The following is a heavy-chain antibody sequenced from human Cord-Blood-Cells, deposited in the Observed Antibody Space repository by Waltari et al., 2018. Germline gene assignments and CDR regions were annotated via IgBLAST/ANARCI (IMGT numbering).Heavy chain of an antibody. V-gene: IGHV3-53*01. CDR1: GFIVSSNY. J-gene: IGHJ2*01. Sequence: EVQLVESGGGLIQPGGSLRLSCAASGFIVSSNYISWVRQAPGKGLEWVSVIYSGGSTYYADSVKGRFTISRDNSKNTLYLQMNSLRAEDTAVYYCARSKLDWYFDLWGRGTLVTVSS. CDR2: IYSGGST. CDR3: ARSKLDWYFDL. D-gene: IGHD1-1*01.